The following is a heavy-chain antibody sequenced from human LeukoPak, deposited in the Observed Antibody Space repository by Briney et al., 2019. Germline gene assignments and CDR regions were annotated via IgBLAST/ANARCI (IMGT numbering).Heavy chain of an antibody. J-gene: IGHJ2*01. CDR1: GGSISSSSYY. Sequence: SETLSLTCTVSGGSISSSSYYWGWIRQPPGKGLEWIGEIYHSGSTNYNPSLKSRVTISVDKSKNQFSLKLSSVTAADTAVYYCAIRRRGYSYGFTYWYFDLWGRGTLVTVSS. CDR2: IYHSGST. D-gene: IGHD5-18*01. CDR3: AIRRRGYSYGFTYWYFDL. V-gene: IGHV4-39*07.